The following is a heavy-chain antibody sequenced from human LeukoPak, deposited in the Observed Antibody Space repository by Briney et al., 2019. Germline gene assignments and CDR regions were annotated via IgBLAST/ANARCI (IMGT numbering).Heavy chain of an antibody. Sequence: SSETLSLTCTVSGGSISSSSYYWGWIRQPPGKGLEWIGSIYYSGSTYYNPSLKSRVTIPVDTSKNQFSLKLSSVTAADTAVYYCARHSVVVPAAMYNWFDPWGQGTLVTVSS. J-gene: IGHJ5*02. CDR1: GGSISSSSYY. CDR3: ARHSVVVPAAMYNWFDP. V-gene: IGHV4-39*01. CDR2: IYYSGST. D-gene: IGHD2-2*01.